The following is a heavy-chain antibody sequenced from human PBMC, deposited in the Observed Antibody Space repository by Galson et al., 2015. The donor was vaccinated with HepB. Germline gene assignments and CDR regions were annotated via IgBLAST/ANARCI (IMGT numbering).Heavy chain of an antibody. CDR2: ISWRSNYV. V-gene: IGHV3-21*01. CDR3: ARGFGELPPHQYYYYGMDV. D-gene: IGHD3-10*01. J-gene: IGHJ6*02. CDR1: GFSISTFG. Sequence: SLRLSCAASGFSISTFGMNWVRQAPGKGLEWVSFISWRSNYVHHAESVKGRFTISRDNAKNSLSLQMNSLRVEDTAMYYCARGFGELPPHQYYYYGMDVWGQGTTVTVSS.